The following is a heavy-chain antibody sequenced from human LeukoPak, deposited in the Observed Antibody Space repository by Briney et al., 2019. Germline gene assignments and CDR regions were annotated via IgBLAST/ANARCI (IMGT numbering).Heavy chain of an antibody. Sequence: ASVKVSCKASGYTFTGYYMHWVRQAPGQGLEWMGWLNPNSGGTNYAQKFQGRVTMTRDTSISTAYMELSRLRSVDTAVYYCARDIVMVTYWFDPWGQGTLVTVSS. J-gene: IGHJ5*02. CDR2: LNPNSGGT. D-gene: IGHD5-18*01. CDR1: GYTFTGYY. V-gene: IGHV1-2*02. CDR3: ARDIVMVTYWFDP.